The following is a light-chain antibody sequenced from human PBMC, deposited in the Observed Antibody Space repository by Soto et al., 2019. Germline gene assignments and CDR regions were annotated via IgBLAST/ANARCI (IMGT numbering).Light chain of an antibody. V-gene: IGLV2-14*01. J-gene: IGLJ1*01. Sequence: SVLTQPASVSGSPGQSITISCTGTNSDVRGFDFVSWYQHHPGKSPKLMIYEVTNRPSGVSDRFSCSKSGSTASLTISGLQAEDEADYYCSSYSTSSTLYVFRTGTKVTVL. CDR1: NSDVRGFDF. CDR3: SSYSTSSTLYV. CDR2: EVT.